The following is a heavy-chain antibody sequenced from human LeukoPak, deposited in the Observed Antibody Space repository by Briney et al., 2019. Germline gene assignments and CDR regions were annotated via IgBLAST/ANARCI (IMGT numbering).Heavy chain of an antibody. CDR3: TPLGFDP. Sequence: GGSLRLSCAASGSTFSHAWMSWVRQAPGKGLEWVARVKSKAHGETTDYAAPVKGRFTISRDDSKNTLYLQMNSLNTEDTAVYFCTPLGFDPWGQGTLVTVSS. J-gene: IGHJ5*02. CDR2: VKSKAHGETT. V-gene: IGHV3-15*01. CDR1: GSTFSHAW.